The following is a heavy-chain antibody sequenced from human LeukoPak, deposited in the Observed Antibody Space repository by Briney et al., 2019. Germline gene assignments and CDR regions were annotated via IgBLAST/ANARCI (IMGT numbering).Heavy chain of an antibody. CDR3: ARETYYYDSSGYYYYYYGMDV. J-gene: IGHJ6*02. CDR1: GYTFTGYY. D-gene: IGHD3-22*01. V-gene: IGHV1-2*02. Sequence: ASVKVSCKASGYTFTGYYMHWVRQAPGQGLEWMGWINPNSGGTNYAQKFQGRVTMTRDTSISTAYMELSRLRSDDTAVYYCARETYYYDSSGYYYYYYGMDVWGQGTTVTVSS. CDR2: INPNSGGT.